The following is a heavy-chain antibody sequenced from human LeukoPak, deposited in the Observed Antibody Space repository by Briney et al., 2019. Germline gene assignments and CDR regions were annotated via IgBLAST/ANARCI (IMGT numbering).Heavy chain of an antibody. V-gene: IGHV5-51*01. CDR1: GYSFTNYW. CDR2: IYPGDSDT. Sequence: GESLKISCKGSGYSFTNYWIGWVRQMPGKGLEWMGIIYPGDSDTRYSPSFQGQVTIPADKSISTAYLQWSSLKASDTAMYYCAKSRGYCRDGKCHDFDHWGQGTLVTVSS. CDR3: AKSRGYCRDGKCHDFDH. D-gene: IGHD2-15*01. J-gene: IGHJ4*02.